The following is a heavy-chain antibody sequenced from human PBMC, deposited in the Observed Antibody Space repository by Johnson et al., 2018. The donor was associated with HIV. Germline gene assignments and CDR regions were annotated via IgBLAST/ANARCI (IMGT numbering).Heavy chain of an antibody. CDR3: ARCLLLPNGYNWGFDI. Sequence: VQLVESGGGLVQPGGSLRLSCTASGFTFSTYWMSWVRQAPGKGLEWVANIKQDGSEKYYVDSVKGRFTISRDNAKNSLYLQMNSLRAEDTAVYYCARCLLLPNGYNWGFDIWGQGTMVTVSS. CDR2: IKQDGSEK. CDR1: GFTFSTYW. D-gene: IGHD5-24*01. V-gene: IGHV3-7*02. J-gene: IGHJ3*02.